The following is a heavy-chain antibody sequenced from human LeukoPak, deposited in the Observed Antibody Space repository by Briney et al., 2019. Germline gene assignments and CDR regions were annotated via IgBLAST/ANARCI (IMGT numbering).Heavy chain of an antibody. CDR2: MSGSGRST. D-gene: IGHD7-27*01. CDR1: GFTFSSHA. V-gene: IGHV3-23*01. Sequence: PGGSLRLSCAASGFTFSSHAMHWVRQAPGKGLEWVSAMSGSGRSTNYADSVKGRFTISRDNSKNTLYLQMNSLRAEDTAVYYCAKVANGDNYYYGMDVWGQGTAVTVSS. CDR3: AKVANGDNYYYGMDV. J-gene: IGHJ6*02.